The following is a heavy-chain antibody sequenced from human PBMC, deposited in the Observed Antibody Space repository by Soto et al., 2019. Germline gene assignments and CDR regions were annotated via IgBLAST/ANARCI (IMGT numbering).Heavy chain of an antibody. J-gene: IGHJ6*02. CDR2: INHSGST. D-gene: IGHD3-3*01. V-gene: IGHV4-34*01. CDR1: GGSFSGYY. Sequence: SETLSLTCAVYGGSFSGYYWSWIRQPPGKGLEWIGEINHSGSTNYNPSLKSRVTISVDTSKNQCSLKLSSVTAADTAVYYCARLEWMDDTIAQYYYYYGMDVWGQGTTVTVSS. CDR3: ARLEWMDDTIAQYYYYYGMDV.